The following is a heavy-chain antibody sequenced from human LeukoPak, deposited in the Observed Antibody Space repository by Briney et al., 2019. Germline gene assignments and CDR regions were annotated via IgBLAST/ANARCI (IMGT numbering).Heavy chain of an antibody. D-gene: IGHD6-6*01. CDR3: ARWTIAARSNYYFDY. V-gene: IGHV1-69*06. CDR2: IIPIFGTA. J-gene: IGHJ4*02. CDR1: GYTFSGFY. Sequence: GASVKVSCKASGYTFSGFYIHWVRQAPGQGLEWMGGIIPIFGTANYAQKFQGRVTITADKSTSTAYMELSSLRSEDTAVYYCARWTIAARSNYYFDYWGQGTLVTVSS.